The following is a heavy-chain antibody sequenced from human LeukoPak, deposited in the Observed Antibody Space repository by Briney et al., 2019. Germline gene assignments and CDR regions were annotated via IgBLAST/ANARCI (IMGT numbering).Heavy chain of an antibody. J-gene: IGHJ4*02. CDR3: ARDCIGCHGFDH. V-gene: IGHV1-18*01. D-gene: IGHD2-15*01. Sequence: GASVKVSCKASGYTFTNYGISWVRQAPGQGLEWMGWVSAHGDNTNYVQKVQGRVTMTTDTSTSTAYMELRSLRSDDTAVYYCARDCIGCHGFDHWGQGTLVTVSS. CDR1: GYTFTNYG. CDR2: VSAHGDNT.